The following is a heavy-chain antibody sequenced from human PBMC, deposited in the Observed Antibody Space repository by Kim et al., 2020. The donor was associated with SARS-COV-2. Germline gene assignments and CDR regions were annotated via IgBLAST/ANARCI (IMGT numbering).Heavy chain of an antibody. CDR3: ASPEEDY. CDR2: SSSYI. V-gene: IGHV3-21*01. J-gene: IGHJ4*02. Sequence: SSSYIYYADSVKGRFTISRDNAKNSLYLQMNSLRAEDTAVYYCASPEEDYWGQGTLVTVSS.